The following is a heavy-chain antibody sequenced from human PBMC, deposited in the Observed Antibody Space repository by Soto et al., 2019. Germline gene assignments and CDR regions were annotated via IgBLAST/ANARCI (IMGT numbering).Heavy chain of an antibody. D-gene: IGHD6-19*01. Sequence: GGSLRLSCAASGFTFSSYAMSWVRQAPGKGLEWVSAISGSGGSTYYADSVKGRFTITRDNSKNTLYLQMNSLRAEDTAVYYCARGSSPGWHGSYFDYWGQGTLVTVSS. CDR1: GFTFSSYA. V-gene: IGHV3-23*01. J-gene: IGHJ4*02. CDR2: ISGSGGST. CDR3: ARGSSPGWHGSYFDY.